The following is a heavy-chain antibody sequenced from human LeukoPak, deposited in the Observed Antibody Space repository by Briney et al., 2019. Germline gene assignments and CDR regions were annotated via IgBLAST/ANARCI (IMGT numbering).Heavy chain of an antibody. J-gene: IGHJ4*02. CDR2: IYYSGST. D-gene: IGHD6-19*01. V-gene: IGHV4-39*01. CDR1: GVSISSSSDY. Sequence: PSETLSLTCSVSGVSISSSSDYWGWIRQPPGKGLECIGSIYYSGSTYYNPSLKSRVTLSVDASKNQFSLTLRSVTAADTAVYYCARQGMSTSSGYFLFDFWGQGTLVTVSS. CDR3: ARQGMSTSSGYFLFDF.